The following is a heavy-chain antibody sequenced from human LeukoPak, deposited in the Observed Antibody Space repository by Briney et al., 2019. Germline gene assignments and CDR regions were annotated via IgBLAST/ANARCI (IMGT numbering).Heavy chain of an antibody. Sequence: SETLSLTCTVSGGSISSGGYYWSWIRQHPGKGLEWIGYIYYSGSTYYNPSLKSRVTISVGTSKNQFSLKLSSVTAADTAVYYCARNEERYLGLFDYWGQGTLVTVSS. CDR2: IYYSGST. CDR3: ARNEERYLGLFDY. V-gene: IGHV4-31*03. J-gene: IGHJ4*02. D-gene: IGHD3-9*01. CDR1: GGSISSGGYY.